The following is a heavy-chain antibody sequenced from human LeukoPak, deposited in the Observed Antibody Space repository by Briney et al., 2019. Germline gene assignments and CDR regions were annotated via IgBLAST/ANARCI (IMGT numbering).Heavy chain of an antibody. Sequence: GGSLRLSCAASGFTFSNAWMSWVRQAPGKGLEWVGRIKSKTDGGTTDYAAPVKGRFTISRDDSKNTLYLQMNSLKTEDTAVYYCTTDPGYYYDSSGYYGLLDYWGQGTLVTVSS. CDR1: GFTFSNAW. CDR3: TTDPGYYYDSSGYYGLLDY. CDR2: IKSKTDGGTT. V-gene: IGHV3-15*01. J-gene: IGHJ4*02. D-gene: IGHD3-22*01.